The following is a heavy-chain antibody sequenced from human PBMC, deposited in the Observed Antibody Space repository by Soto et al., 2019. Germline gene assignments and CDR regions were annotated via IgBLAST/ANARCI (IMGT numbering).Heavy chain of an antibody. V-gene: IGHV4-39*01. D-gene: IGHD3-3*01. CDR1: GGSISSSSYY. J-gene: IGHJ4*02. CDR2: IYYSGST. Sequence: SETLSLTCTVSGGSISSSSYYWGWIRQPPGKGLEWIGSIYYSGSTYYNPSLKSRVTISVDTSKNQFSLKLSSVTAADTAVYYCARRRYDFWSGYLGLDYWGQGTLVTVSS. CDR3: ARRRYDFWSGYLGLDY.